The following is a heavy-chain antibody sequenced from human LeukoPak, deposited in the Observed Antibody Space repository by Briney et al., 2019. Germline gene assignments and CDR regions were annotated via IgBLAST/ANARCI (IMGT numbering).Heavy chain of an antibody. CDR1: GDNFTNYW. CDR3: TRLVDPPEYFQH. V-gene: IGHV5-51*01. Sequence: GESLKISCNGSGDNFTNYWLGWVRQMPGKGLEWMRLLYPGDSDTRYSPSFQGQVTISADRSLSTAYLQWTSLKASDTAIYYCTRLVDPPEYFQHWGQGTLVTVSS. J-gene: IGHJ1*01. CDR2: LYPGDSDT.